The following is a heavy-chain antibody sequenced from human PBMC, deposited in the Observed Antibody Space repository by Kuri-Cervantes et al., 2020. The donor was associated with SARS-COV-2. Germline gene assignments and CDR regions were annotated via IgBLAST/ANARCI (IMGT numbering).Heavy chain of an antibody. CDR2: IYHSGST. CDR1: GYSISSGYY. CDR3: ARVNWGFDY. V-gene: IGHV4-38-2*02. J-gene: IGHJ4*02. Sequence: ESLKISCTVSGYSISSGYYWGWIRQPPGKGLEWIAIIYHSGSTYYNPSLKSRVTMSVDTSKNQFSLKLSSVTAADTAVYYCARVNWGFDYWGQGTLVTVSS. D-gene: IGHD7-27*01.